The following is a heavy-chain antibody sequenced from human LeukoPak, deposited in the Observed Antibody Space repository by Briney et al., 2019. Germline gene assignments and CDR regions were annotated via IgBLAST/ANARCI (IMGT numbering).Heavy chain of an antibody. CDR1: GFTFSSCG. CDR2: ISTTSGTI. D-gene: IGHD4-17*01. V-gene: IGHV3-48*02. J-gene: IGHJ4*02. Sequence: GPLRLSCAASGFTFSSCGMNWVRQAPGKGLEWVSYISTTSGTIYYADSVKGRFTISRDNAKNSLYLQMNSLRDEDTAVYYCAKTLYGDYGIDYWGQGTLVTVSS. CDR3: AKTLYGDYGIDY.